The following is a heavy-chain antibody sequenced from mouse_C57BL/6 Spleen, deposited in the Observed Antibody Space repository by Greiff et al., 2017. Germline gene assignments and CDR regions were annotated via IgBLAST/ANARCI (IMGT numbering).Heavy chain of an antibody. CDR1: GYTFTDYY. D-gene: IGHD2-4*01. CDR2: IYPGSGNT. J-gene: IGHJ2*01. Sequence: QVQLKESGAELVRPGASVKLSCKASGYTFTDYYINWVKQRPGQGLEWIARIYPGSGNTYYNEKFKGKATLTAEKSSSTAYMQLSSLTSEDSAVYFCARFPYDYDEGFDYWGQGTTLTVSS. V-gene: IGHV1-76*01. CDR3: ARFPYDYDEGFDY.